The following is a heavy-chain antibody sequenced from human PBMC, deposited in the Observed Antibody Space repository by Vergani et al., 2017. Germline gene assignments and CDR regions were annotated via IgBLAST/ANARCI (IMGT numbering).Heavy chain of an antibody. Sequence: EVQLLESGGGLVQPGGSLRLSCAASGFTFSSYWMSWVRQAPGKGLEWVANIKQDGSEKYYVDSVKGRFTISRDNAKNSLYLQMNSLRADDTAVYYCARDLRLLYNRFDPWGQGTLVTVSS. CDR1: GFTFSSYW. D-gene: IGHD1-14*01. J-gene: IGHJ5*02. CDR3: ARDLRLLYNRFDP. CDR2: IKQDGSEK. V-gene: IGHV3-7*01.